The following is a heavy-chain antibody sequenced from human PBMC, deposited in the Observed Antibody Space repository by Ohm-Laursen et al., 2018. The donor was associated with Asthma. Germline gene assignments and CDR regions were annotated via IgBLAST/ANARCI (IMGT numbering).Heavy chain of an antibody. CDR3: AVRTTSAGFDV. V-gene: IGHV3-48*01. J-gene: IGHJ6*02. CDR2: ITSYSSTT. D-gene: IGHD1-1*01. CDR1: GFTFSSYS. Sequence: SLRLSCAAFGFTFSSYSMNWVRQAPGNGLEWVSYITSYSSTTYYADSVKGRFTISRDNAKNSLYLQMNSLRAQDTAVYYCAVRTTSAGFDVWGQGTTVTVSS.